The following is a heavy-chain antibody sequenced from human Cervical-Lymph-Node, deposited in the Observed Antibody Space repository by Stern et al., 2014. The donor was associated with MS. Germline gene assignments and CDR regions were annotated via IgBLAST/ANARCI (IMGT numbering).Heavy chain of an antibody. CDR1: GASISSGRDY. D-gene: IGHD3-22*01. CDR2: VYYSGTT. Sequence: VQLEESGPGLVKPSQPLSLTCTVSGASISSGRDYWTWIRQHPGKGLEWIGYVYYSGTTYYNPSLKSRVTISLDTSENQFSLKLTSVTAADTAIYYCARRVDSWFDPWGQGVLVTVSS. J-gene: IGHJ5*02. CDR3: ARRVDSWFDP. V-gene: IGHV4-31*03.